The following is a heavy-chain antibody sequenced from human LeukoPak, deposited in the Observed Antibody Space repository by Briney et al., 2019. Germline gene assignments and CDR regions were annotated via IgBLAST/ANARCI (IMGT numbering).Heavy chain of an antibody. V-gene: IGHV1-2*02. D-gene: IGHD3-9*01. J-gene: IGHJ4*02. CDR2: INPNSGGT. Sequence: EASVKVSCKASGYTFTGYYMHWVRQAPGQGLEWMGWINPNSGGTNYAQKFQGRVTMTRDTSISTAYMELSRLRSDDTAVYYCARVTFILRPFNFDYWGQGTLVTVSS. CDR1: GYTFTGYY. CDR3: ARVTFILRPFNFDY.